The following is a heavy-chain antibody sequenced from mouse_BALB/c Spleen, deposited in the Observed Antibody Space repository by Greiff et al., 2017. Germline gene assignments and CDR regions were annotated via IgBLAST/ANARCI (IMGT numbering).Heavy chain of an antibody. V-gene: IGHV3-6*02. Sequence: EVQLVESGPGLVKPSQSLSLTCSVTGYSITSGYYWNWIRQFPGNKLEWMGYISYDGSNNYNPSLKNRISITRDTSKNQFFLKLNSVTTEDTATYYCARRDSSGYLLYYYAMDYWGQGTSVTVSS. D-gene: IGHD3-2*01. CDR2: ISYDGSN. CDR3: ARRDSSGYLLYYYAMDY. CDR1: GYSITSGYY. J-gene: IGHJ4*01.